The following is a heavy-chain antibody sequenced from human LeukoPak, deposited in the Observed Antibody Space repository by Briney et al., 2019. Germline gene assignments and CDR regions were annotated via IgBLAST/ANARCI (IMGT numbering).Heavy chain of an antibody. J-gene: IGHJ4*02. D-gene: IGHD3-22*01. V-gene: IGHV4-4*07. CDR3: ARHYYDSGGYYIFDY. Sequence: SETLSLTCTVSGGSISSYYWSWIRQPPGKGLEWIGRIYTSGSTNYNPSLKSRVTMSVDTSKNQFSLKLSSVTAADTAVYYCARHYYDSGGYYIFDYWGQGTLVTVSS. CDR2: IYTSGST. CDR1: GGSISSYY.